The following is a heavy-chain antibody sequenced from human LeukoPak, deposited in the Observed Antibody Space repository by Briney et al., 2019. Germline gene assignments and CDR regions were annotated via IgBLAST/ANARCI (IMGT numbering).Heavy chain of an antibody. Sequence: GASVRVSCKLSGNTLTDLSIHRVRQAPGKGLEWMGGFDPEDGETTYAQKVEGRVTMTEDTSTDTAYMELSSLRSEDTAVYYCATIGFTMVRGGKTYYYYGMDVWGQGTTVTVSS. V-gene: IGHV1-24*01. CDR1: GNTLTDLS. D-gene: IGHD3-10*01. CDR2: FDPEDGET. J-gene: IGHJ6*02. CDR3: ATIGFTMVRGGKTYYYYGMDV.